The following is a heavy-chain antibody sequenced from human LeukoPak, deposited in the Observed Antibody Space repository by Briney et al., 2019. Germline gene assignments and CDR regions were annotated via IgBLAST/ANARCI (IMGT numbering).Heavy chain of an antibody. D-gene: IGHD5-18*01. CDR2: IYCSGST. V-gene: IGHV4-59*01. CDR1: GGSISSYY. Sequence: SETLSLTCTVSGGSISSYYWSWIRQPPGKGLEWIGNIYCSGSTNYNPSLKSRVTISVDTSKNQFSLKLSSVTAADTAVYYCARANGYGLLDYWGQGTLVTVSS. J-gene: IGHJ4*02. CDR3: ARANGYGLLDY.